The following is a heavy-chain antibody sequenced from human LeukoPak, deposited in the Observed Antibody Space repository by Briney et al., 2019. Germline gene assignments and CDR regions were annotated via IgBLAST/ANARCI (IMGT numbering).Heavy chain of an antibody. V-gene: IGHV7-4-1*02. D-gene: IGHD3-9*01. J-gene: IGHJ6*02. CDR2: INTNTGNP. CDR3: ARDMPHVLRYFDSYYYGMDV. Sequence: ASVKVSCKASGYTFTSYAMNWVRQAPRQGLEWMGWINTNTGNPTYAQGFTGRFVFSLDTSVSTAYLQISSLKAEDTAVYYCARDMPHVLRYFDSYYYGMDVWGQGTTVTVSS. CDR1: GYTFTSYA.